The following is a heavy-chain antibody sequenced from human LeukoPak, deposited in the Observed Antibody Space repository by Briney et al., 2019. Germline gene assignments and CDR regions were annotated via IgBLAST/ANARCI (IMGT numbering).Heavy chain of an antibody. CDR2: IYYSGST. J-gene: IGHJ6*02. V-gene: IGHV4-30-4*01. CDR3: ARASIYYYYGMAV. D-gene: IGHD3-10*01. CDR1: GGSISSGDYY. Sequence: SETLSLTCTVSGGSISSGDYYWSWIRQPPGKGLEWIGYIYYSGSTYYNPSLESRLTISVDTSKNHLSLKLSSVTAADTAVYYCARASIYYYYGMAVWGQGTTVTVSS.